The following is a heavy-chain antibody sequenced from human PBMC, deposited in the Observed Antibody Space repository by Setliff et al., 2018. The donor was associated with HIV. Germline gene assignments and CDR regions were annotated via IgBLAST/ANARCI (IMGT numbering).Heavy chain of an antibody. J-gene: IGHJ6*02. V-gene: IGHV4-39*01. CDR1: GGSISSSSYY. Sequence: ETLSLTCTVAGGSISSSSYYWGWIRQPPGKGLEWIGSIYYSGSTYYNPSLKSRVTISVGTSKNKFSLKLSSVTAADTAVYYCARRGDFFYYAMDVWGQGTTVTVSS. CDR2: IYYSGST. CDR3: ARRGDFFYYAMDV.